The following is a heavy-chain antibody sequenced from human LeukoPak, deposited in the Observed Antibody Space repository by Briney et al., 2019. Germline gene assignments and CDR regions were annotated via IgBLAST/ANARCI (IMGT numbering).Heavy chain of an antibody. CDR2: FSGSGGST. V-gene: IGHV3-23*01. CDR3: AKVLGGYYPDAFDI. CDR1: GFTFSTYA. J-gene: IGHJ3*02. Sequence: GGSLRLSCAASGFTFSTYAMSWVRQAPGKGLKWFSAFSGSGGSTYYADSVKGRFTISRDNSKNTLYLQMNSLRAEDTAVYYCAKVLGGYYPDAFDIWGQGTMVTVSS. D-gene: IGHD3-22*01.